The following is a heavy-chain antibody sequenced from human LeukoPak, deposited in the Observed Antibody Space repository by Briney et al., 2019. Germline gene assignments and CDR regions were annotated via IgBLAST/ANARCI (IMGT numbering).Heavy chain of an antibody. J-gene: IGHJ4*02. CDR3: ARTRGGSSSWYPAVDY. V-gene: IGHV4-59*01. CDR2: IYYSGST. CDR1: GGSFSGYY. Sequence: SETLSLTCAVYGGSFSGYYWSWIRQPPGKGLEWIGYIYYSGSTNYNPSLKSRVTISVDTSKNQFSLKLSSVTAADTAVYYCARTRGGSSSWYPAVDYWGQGTLVTVSS. D-gene: IGHD6-13*01.